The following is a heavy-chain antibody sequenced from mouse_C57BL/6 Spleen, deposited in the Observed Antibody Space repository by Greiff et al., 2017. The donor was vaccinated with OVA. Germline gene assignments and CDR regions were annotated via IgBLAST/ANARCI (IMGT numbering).Heavy chain of an antibody. CDR1: GYAFSSYW. D-gene: IGHD4-1*01. V-gene: IGHV1-80*01. CDR3: ARRGLGRCYAMDY. Sequence: QVQLQQSGAELVKPGASVKISCKASGYAFSSYWMNWVKQRPGKGLEWIGQLYPGEGATNYNGKFKGKAPLTAEKSSSTAYMQLSSLTSEDSAVYFCARRGLGRCYAMDYWGQGTSVTVSS. J-gene: IGHJ4*01. CDR2: LYPGEGAT.